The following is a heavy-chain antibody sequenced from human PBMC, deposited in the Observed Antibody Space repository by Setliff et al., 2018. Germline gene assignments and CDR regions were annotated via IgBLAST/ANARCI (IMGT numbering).Heavy chain of an antibody. V-gene: IGHV4-31*03. CDR2: IYYSGST. J-gene: IGHJ4*02. Sequence: KSSETLSLTCTVSGGPISSGGYYWSWIRQHPGKGLEWIGYIYYSGSTYYNPSLKSRVTISVDTSKNQFSLKLSSVTAADTAVYYCARDNNPGYRGYWGRFDYWGQGTLVTVSS. CDR3: ARDNNPGYRGYWGRFDY. CDR1: GGPISSGGYY. D-gene: IGHD3-16*02.